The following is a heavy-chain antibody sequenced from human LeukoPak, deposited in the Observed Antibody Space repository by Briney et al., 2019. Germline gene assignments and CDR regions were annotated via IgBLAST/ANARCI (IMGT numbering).Heavy chain of an antibody. CDR2: IYSGGST. Sequence: PGGSLRLSCAASGFTVSSNYMSWVRQAPGKGLEWVSVIYSGGSTYYADSVKGRFTISRDNSKNTLYLQMNSLRAEDTAVYYCAKNPIYCSGGSCYGPRLAYFDYWGQGTLVTVSS. CDR1: GFTVSSNY. CDR3: AKNPIYCSGGSCYGPRLAYFDY. V-gene: IGHV3-66*01. J-gene: IGHJ4*02. D-gene: IGHD2-15*01.